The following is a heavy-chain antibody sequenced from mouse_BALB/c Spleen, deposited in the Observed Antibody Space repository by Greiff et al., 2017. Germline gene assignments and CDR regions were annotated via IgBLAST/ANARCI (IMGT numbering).Heavy chain of an antibody. CDR2: IDPSDSET. V-gene: IGHV1S127*01. CDR1: GYSFTSYW. D-gene: IGHD1-1*01. CDR3: AREGITTAIGY. J-gene: IGHJ2*01. Sequence: QVQLQQSGPQLVRPGASVKISCKASGYSFTSYWMHWVKQRPGQGLEWIGMIDPSDSETRLNQKFKDKATLTVDKSSSTAYMQLSSPTSEDSAVYYCAREGITTAIGYWGQGTTLTVSS.